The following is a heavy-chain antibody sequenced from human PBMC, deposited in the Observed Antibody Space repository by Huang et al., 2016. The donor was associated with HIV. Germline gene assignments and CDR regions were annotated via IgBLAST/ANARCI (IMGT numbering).Heavy chain of an antibody. CDR3: ATGFDVFFDF. V-gene: IGHV1-24*01. CDR1: EYNVTELS. J-gene: IGHJ4*02. D-gene: IGHD3-9*01. Sequence: QVQLVQSRAEVKKPGASVTVSCKVSEYNVTELSIHWLRQPPGKGLEWMGSVDHEIGETIIGQKFQGRVTMTEDTSTETDFMELSGLRPEDTAVYYCATGFDVFFDFWGQGTLVTVSS. CDR2: VDHEIGET.